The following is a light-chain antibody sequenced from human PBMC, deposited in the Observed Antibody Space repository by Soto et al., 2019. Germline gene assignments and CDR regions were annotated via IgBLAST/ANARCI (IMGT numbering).Light chain of an antibody. CDR2: GAS. Sequence: EIVLTQSPGTLSLSPGERATLSCRASQSVSSSYLSWYQQKPGQAPRLLIYGASSRATGIPDMFSGSGSGTDFTLTISRLEPEDFAVYYCQQYCSSPELTFGGGTKVEIK. J-gene: IGKJ4*01. CDR1: QSVSSSY. CDR3: QQYCSSPELT. V-gene: IGKV3-20*01.